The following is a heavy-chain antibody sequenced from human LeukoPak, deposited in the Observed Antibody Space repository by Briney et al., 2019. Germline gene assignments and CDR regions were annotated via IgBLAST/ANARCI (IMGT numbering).Heavy chain of an antibody. D-gene: IGHD4-23*01. CDR2: ISGNSGSI. Sequence: TGGSLRLSCAASGFTFDDYAMHWVRQAPGKGLEWVSVISGNSGSIGYADSVKGRFTISRDNAKNSLYLQMNSLRAEDTALYYCAKGQLYGGNSNWFDPWGQGTLVTVSS. V-gene: IGHV3-9*01. CDR3: AKGQLYGGNSNWFDP. J-gene: IGHJ5*02. CDR1: GFTFDDYA.